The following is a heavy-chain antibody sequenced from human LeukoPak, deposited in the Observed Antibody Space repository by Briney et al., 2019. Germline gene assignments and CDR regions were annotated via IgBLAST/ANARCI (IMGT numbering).Heavy chain of an antibody. Sequence: ASVTVSCKASGYTFTNYYMHWVRQAPGQGLEGMGWISAYNGNTHYAQKLQGRVTMTTDTSTSTAYMELRSLRSDDTAVYYCARGFRYSPPRGYWGQGTLVTVSS. J-gene: IGHJ4*02. D-gene: IGHD5-18*01. V-gene: IGHV1-18*04. CDR3: ARGFRYSPPRGY. CDR1: GYTFTNYY. CDR2: ISAYNGNT.